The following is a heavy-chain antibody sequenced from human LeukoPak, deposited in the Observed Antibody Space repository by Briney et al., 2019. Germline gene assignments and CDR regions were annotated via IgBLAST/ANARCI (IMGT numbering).Heavy chain of an antibody. CDR1: GFTFSSNT. D-gene: IGHD4-17*01. CDR3: AKDSRGGWHGDYAFDY. Sequence: GGSLRLSCVASGFTFSSNTMHWVRQAPGKGLEWVSLISWDGGSTYYADSVKGRFTISRDNSKNSLYLQMNSLRTEDTALYYCAKDSRGGWHGDYAFDYWGQGTLVTVSS. CDR2: ISWDGGST. V-gene: IGHV3-43*01. J-gene: IGHJ4*02.